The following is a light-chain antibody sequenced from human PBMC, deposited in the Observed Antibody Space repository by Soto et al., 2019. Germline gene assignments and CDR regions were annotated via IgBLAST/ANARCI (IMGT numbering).Light chain of an antibody. CDR1: TGTVTSTHY. V-gene: IGLV7-46*01. CDR2: DTS. CDR3: SLSYSGVRV. J-gene: IGLJ3*02. Sequence: QTVVTQEPSVTVSPGGTVTLTCDSRTGTVTSTHYPYWFQQKPGQVPRALIYDTSGKHAWTPARFSGSLLGGKPALILSGAQPEDEADYYCSLSYSGVRVFGGGTKLTVL.